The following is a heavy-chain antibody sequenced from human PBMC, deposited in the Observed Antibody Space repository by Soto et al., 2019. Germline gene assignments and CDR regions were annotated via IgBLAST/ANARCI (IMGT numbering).Heavy chain of an antibody. V-gene: IGHV6-1*01. CDR3: AREGTYSSSAIDY. CDR1: GDSVSSNIAA. D-gene: IGHD6-6*01. Sequence: XHSLSLTFAISGDSVSSNIAAWNWIRQSPSRGLEWLGRTYYRSKWYNEYAVSVKSRITINSETSKNQFSLQLNSVTPEDTAVYYCAREGTYSSSAIDYWGQGTLVTASS. CDR2: TYYRSKWYN. J-gene: IGHJ4*02.